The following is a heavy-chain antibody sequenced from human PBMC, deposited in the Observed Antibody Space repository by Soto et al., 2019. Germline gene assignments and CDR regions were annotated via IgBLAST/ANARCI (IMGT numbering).Heavy chain of an antibody. CDR2: LSWNGVTI. V-gene: IGHV3-9*01. D-gene: IGHD3-10*01. CDR1: GFTFDDYA. Sequence: EVQLVESGGDLVQPGRSLRLSCAASGFTFDDYAMHWVRQVPGKGLQWVSGLSWNGVTIGYAASVKGRCTISRDNAKKAPDAQMNGLRPDDTAFYYCGASRAYDGSDYSGFHYGMDVWGLGTTVAVSS. J-gene: IGHJ6*02. CDR3: GASRAYDGSDYSGFHYGMDV.